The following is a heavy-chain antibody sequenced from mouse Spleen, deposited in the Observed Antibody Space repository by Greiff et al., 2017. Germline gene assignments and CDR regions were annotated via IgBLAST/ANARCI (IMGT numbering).Heavy chain of an antibody. CDR1: GYSFTGYY. V-gene: IGHV1-42*01. D-gene: IGHD2-1*01. Sequence: VQLQQSGPELVKPGASVKISCKASGYSFTGYYMNWVKQSPEKSLEWIGEINPSTGGTTYNQKFKAKATLTVDKSSSTAYMQLKSLTSEDSAVYYCARSDGNSRCDYWGQGTTLTVSS. CDR3: ARSDGNSRCDY. CDR2: INPSTGGT. J-gene: IGHJ2*01.